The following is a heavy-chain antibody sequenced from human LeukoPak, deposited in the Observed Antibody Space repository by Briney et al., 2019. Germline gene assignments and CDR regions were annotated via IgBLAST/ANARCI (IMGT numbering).Heavy chain of an antibody. CDR2: ISSSSSTI. J-gene: IGHJ4*02. V-gene: IGHV3-48*04. CDR1: GFTFSSYS. Sequence: GGSLRLSCAASGFTFSSYSMNWVRQAPGKGLEWVSYISSSSSTIYYADSVKGRFTISRDNAKNSLYLQMNSLRAEDTAVYYCASGPYSYGYSTGYWGQGTLVTVSS. CDR3: ASGPYSYGYSTGY. D-gene: IGHD5-18*01.